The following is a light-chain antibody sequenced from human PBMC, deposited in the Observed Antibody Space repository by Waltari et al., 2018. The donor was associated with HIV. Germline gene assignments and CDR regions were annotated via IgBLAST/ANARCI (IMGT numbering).Light chain of an antibody. Sequence: QSALTQPASVSGSPGQSITISCTGSSSDVGTYNYVSWYQQHPAKAPRLIISEVSGRPSVVSNRFSGSKSGNTASLTISELQTWDEADYYCTSYTSSSTLLFGGGTKLTVL. CDR1: SSDVGTYNY. CDR3: TSYTSSSTLL. CDR2: EVS. J-gene: IGLJ2*01. V-gene: IGLV2-14*03.